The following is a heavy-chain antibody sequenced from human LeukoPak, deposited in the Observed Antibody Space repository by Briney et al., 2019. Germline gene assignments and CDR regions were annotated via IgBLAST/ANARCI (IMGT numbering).Heavy chain of an antibody. D-gene: IGHD4-11*01. V-gene: IGHV1-69*04. CDR2: IIPILGMA. CDR3: ARDQPRTTVTTGARAYYYYGMDV. Sequence: ASVKVSCKASGGTVISYAISWVGQAAGQGGEGRGRIIPILGMAKYAQKFQGRVTITPHKSTSTAYMELSSLRSEDTAVYYCARDQPRTTVTTGARAYYYYGMDVWGQGTTVTVSS. J-gene: IGHJ6*02. CDR1: GGTVISYA.